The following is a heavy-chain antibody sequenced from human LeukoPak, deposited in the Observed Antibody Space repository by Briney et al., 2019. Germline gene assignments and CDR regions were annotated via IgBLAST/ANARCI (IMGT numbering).Heavy chain of an antibody. CDR1: GYTFTGYY. Sequence: GASVKVSCKAFGYTFTGYYMHWVRQAPGQGLEWMGWINPNSGGTNYAQKFQGRVTMTRDTSISTAYMELSRLRSDDTAVYYCATQLNGDYGAFDIWGQGTMVTVSS. CDR2: INPNSGGT. D-gene: IGHD4-17*01. CDR3: ATQLNGDYGAFDI. J-gene: IGHJ3*02. V-gene: IGHV1-2*02.